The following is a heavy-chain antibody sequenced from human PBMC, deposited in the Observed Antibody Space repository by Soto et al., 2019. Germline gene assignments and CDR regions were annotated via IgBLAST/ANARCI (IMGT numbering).Heavy chain of an antibody. J-gene: IGHJ4*02. CDR2: ISAYNGNT. CDR1: GYTFTSYG. CDR3: ARGDKYYDILTGYYKGQYYFDY. Sequence: ASVKVSCKASGYTFTSYGISWVRQAPGQGLEWMGWISAYNGNTNYAQKLQGRVTMTTDTSTSTAYMELRSLRSDDTAVYYCARGDKYYDILTGYYKGQYYFDYWGQGTLVTVS. V-gene: IGHV1-18*01. D-gene: IGHD3-9*01.